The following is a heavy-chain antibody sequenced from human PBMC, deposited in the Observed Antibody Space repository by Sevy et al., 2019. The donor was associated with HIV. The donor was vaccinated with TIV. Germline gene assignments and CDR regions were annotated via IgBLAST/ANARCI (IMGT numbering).Heavy chain of an antibody. D-gene: IGHD6-13*01. V-gene: IGHV3-23*01. J-gene: IGHJ4*02. CDR1: GFTLSSYA. CDR3: AKASSSSWYGGYFDY. Sequence: GGSLRLSCAASGFTLSSYAMSWVRQAPGKGLEWVSAISGSGGSTYYADSVKGRFTISRDNSKNTLYLQMNSLRAEDTAVYYCAKASSSSWYGGYFDYWGQGTLVTVSS. CDR2: ISGSGGST.